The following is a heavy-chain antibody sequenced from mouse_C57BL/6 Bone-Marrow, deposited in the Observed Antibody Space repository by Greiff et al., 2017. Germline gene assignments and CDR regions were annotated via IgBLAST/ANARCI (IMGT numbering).Heavy chain of an antibody. J-gene: IGHJ3*01. D-gene: IGHD2-1*01. CDR3: AGGAYGNFAY. V-gene: IGHV2-2*01. CDR1: GFSLTSYG. Sequence: QVQLQQSGPGLVQPSQSLSITCTVSGFSLTSYGVHWVRQSPGKGLEWLGVIWSGGSTDYNAAFISRLGISKDNSHRQVFCKMNDLQADDTAIKYCAGGAYGNFAYWGQGTLVTVSA. CDR2: IWSGGST.